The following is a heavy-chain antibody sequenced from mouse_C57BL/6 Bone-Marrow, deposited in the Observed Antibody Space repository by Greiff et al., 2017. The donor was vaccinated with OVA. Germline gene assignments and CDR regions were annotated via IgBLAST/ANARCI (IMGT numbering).Heavy chain of an antibody. D-gene: IGHD1-1*01. CDR3: ARITTVVKDAMDY. V-gene: IGHV5-4*01. CDR2: ISDGGSYT. Sequence: EVQGVESGGGLVKPGGSLKLSCAASGFTFSSYAMSWVRQTPEKRLEWVATISDGGSYTYYPDNVKGRFTISRDNAKNNLYLQMSHLKSEDTAMYYCARITTVVKDAMDYWGQGTSVTVSS. J-gene: IGHJ4*01. CDR1: GFTFSSYA.